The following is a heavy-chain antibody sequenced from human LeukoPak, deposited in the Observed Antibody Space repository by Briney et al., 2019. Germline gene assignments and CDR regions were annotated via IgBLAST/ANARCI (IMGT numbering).Heavy chain of an antibody. CDR3: ARVGRIAVAGTYNWFDP. CDR2: IYTSGST. Sequence: SETLSLTCTVSGGSISSYYWSWIRQPAGKGLEWIGRIYTSGSTNYNPSLKSRVTMSVDTSKNQFSLKLSSVTAADTAVYYCARVGRIAVAGTYNWFDPWGQGTLVTVSS. CDR1: GGSISSYY. D-gene: IGHD6-19*01. V-gene: IGHV4-4*07. J-gene: IGHJ5*02.